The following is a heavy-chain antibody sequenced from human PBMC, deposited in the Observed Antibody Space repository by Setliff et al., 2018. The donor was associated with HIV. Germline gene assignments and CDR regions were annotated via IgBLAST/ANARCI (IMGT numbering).Heavy chain of an antibody. CDR1: GFTFNNYG. Sequence: GGSLRLSCVGSGFTFNNYGMHWVRQAPGKGLEWVAVMSTGGGIKICADSVKGRLTISRDNSKSAVYLQMNSLRPEDTALYYCARDSEPGTRVAGTTGLDYWGQGSLVTVSS. D-gene: IGHD6-19*01. J-gene: IGHJ4*02. CDR2: MSTGGGIK. V-gene: IGHV3-30*03. CDR3: ARDSEPGTRVAGTTGLDY.